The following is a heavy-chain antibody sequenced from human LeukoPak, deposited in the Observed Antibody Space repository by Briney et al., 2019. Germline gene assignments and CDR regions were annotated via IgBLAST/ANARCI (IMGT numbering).Heavy chain of an antibody. J-gene: IGHJ4*02. CDR3: AGDLGSGSEW. CDR1: GGSLSSGGYY. V-gene: IGHV4-31*03. D-gene: IGHD1-26*01. CDR2: IYYSGST. Sequence: PSGTLSLTCTVSGGSLSSGGYYSSWIRPHPGEVLEWIEYIYYSGSTYYFPSLKSRVTISVDTSKNQFSLKLSSVTAADTAVYYCAGDLGSGSEWWGQGTLVSVSS.